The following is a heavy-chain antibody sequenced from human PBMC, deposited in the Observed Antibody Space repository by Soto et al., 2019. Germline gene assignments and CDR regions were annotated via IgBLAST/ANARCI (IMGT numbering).Heavy chain of an antibody. V-gene: IGHV3-13*01. Sequence: GSLRLSCAASGFTFSSYDMHWVRQATGKGLEWVSAIGTAGDTYYPGSVKGRFTISRENAKNSLYLQMNSLRAEDTAVYYCARWGDSSGYNDAFDIWGQGTMVTVSS. CDR1: GFTFSSYD. CDR2: IGTAGDT. CDR3: ARWGDSSGYNDAFDI. D-gene: IGHD3-22*01. J-gene: IGHJ3*02.